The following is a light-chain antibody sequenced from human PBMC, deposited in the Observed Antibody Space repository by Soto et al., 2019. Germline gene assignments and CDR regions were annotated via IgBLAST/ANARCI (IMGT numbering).Light chain of an antibody. CDR2: EVR. CDR3: SSFTTDSTYV. V-gene: IGLV2-14*01. Sequence: QSVLAQPASVSGSPGQSITISCTGTNSDIATYDYVSWYQKYPGAAPKLIMSEVRNRPSGVPSRFSGSKSGNTASLTISGLQAEDEADYYCSSFTTDSTYVFGTGTKVTV. CDR1: NSDIATYDY. J-gene: IGLJ1*01.